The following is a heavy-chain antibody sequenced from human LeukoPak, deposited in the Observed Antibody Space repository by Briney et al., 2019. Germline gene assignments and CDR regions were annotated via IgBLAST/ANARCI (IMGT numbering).Heavy chain of an antibody. CDR3: AQMDCSGGSCYYAY. D-gene: IGHD2-15*01. Sequence: PGGSVRLSCTASGFTFSSYDMHWVRQATGKGLEWVSAIGTAGDTYYPGSVKGRFTISRANAKNSLYLQMNSLRVGDTAVYYCAQMDCSGGSCYYAYWGQGTLVTVSS. CDR1: GFTFSSYD. J-gene: IGHJ4*02. CDR2: IGTAGDT. V-gene: IGHV3-13*04.